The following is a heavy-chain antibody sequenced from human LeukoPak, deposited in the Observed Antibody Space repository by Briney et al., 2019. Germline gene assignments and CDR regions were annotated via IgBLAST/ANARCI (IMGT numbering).Heavy chain of an antibody. CDR2: ISGKGGNT. Sequence: PGGSLRLSCSASGFTFSNYPMHWVRQAPGKGLEYVSGISGKGGNTYYANSVKGRFTISRDNSKHTLYLQMGSLRAEDMAVYCCARSKRWLEHYGYFDLWGRGTLVTVSS. CDR1: GFTFSNYP. V-gene: IGHV3-64*01. D-gene: IGHD5-24*01. CDR3: ARSKRWLEHYGYFDL. J-gene: IGHJ2*01.